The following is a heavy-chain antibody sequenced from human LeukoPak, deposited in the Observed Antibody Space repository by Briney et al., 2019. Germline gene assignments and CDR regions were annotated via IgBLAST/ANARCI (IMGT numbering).Heavy chain of an antibody. V-gene: IGHV3-23*01. CDR1: GFTFSSYN. Sequence: PGGSLRLSCAASGFTFSSYNMNWVRQAPGKGLEWVSSISGSGDSTYYADSVKGRFTISRDNSKNTLYLQMNSLRAEDTAVYYCAKDHEYSGYDRYYFDYWGQGTLVTVSS. J-gene: IGHJ4*02. CDR3: AKDHEYSGYDRYYFDY. CDR2: ISGSGDST. D-gene: IGHD5-12*01.